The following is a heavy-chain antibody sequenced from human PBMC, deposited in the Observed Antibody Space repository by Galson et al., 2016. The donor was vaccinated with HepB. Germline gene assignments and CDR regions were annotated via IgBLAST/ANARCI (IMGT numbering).Heavy chain of an antibody. J-gene: IGHJ6*02. D-gene: IGHD2-2*01. CDR2: INNDGSST. CDR3: ARGPRYQVHYAMDV. V-gene: IGHV3-74*01. Sequence: SLRLSCAASGFTFTQCWMHWVRLAPGKGLAWVARINNDGSSTNYADSAKGRFTISRDNVENTVHLQMNSLTVEDTAIYFCARGPRYQVHYAMDVWGQGTTVTVS. CDR1: GFTFTQCW.